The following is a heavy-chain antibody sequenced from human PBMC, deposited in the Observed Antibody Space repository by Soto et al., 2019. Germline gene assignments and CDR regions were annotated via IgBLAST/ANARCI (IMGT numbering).Heavy chain of an antibody. CDR3: ARGRSGYYYGDFDY. V-gene: IGHV4-34*01. D-gene: IGHD3-22*01. CDR1: GGSFSGYY. Sequence: SETLSLTCAVYGGSFSGYYWSWIRQPPVKGLEWIGEINHSGSTNYNPSLKSRVTISVDTSKNQFSLKLSSVTAADTAVYYCARGRSGYYYGDFDYWGQGTLVTVSS. CDR2: INHSGST. J-gene: IGHJ4*02.